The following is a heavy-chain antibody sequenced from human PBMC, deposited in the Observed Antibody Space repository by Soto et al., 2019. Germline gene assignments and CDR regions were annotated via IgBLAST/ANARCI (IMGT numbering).Heavy chain of an antibody. CDR1: GFTFSDYG. Sequence: GGSLRLSCAASGFTFSDYGMHWVRQAPGEGLQWVAVIWFDGSNEHYADSVKGRFTISRDNSKDTLYLQMYSLRAGDTAVYYCARGSLYCSSTSCSYGMDVWGQGTTVTVSS. D-gene: IGHD2-15*01. CDR2: IWFDGSNE. CDR3: ARGSLYCSSTSCSYGMDV. J-gene: IGHJ6*02. V-gene: IGHV3-33*01.